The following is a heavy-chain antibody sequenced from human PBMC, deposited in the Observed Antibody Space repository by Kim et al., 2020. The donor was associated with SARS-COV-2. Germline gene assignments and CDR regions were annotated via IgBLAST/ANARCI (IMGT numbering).Heavy chain of an antibody. J-gene: IGHJ6*02. V-gene: IGHV5-10-1*01. CDR3: ARYDYGDSGGDYGMDV. CDR2: IDPSDSYT. CDR1: GYSFTSYW. Sequence: GESLKISCKGSGYSFTSYWISWVRQMPGKGLEWMGRIDPSDSYTNYSPSFQGHVTISADKSISTAYLQWSSLKASDTAMYYCARYDYGDSGGDYGMDVWGQGTTVTVSS. D-gene: IGHD4-17*01.